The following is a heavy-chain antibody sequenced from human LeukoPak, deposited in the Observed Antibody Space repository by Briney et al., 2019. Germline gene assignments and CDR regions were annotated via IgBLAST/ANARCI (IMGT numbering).Heavy chain of an antibody. CDR3: AKDESGSYYVGFDY. CDR1: GFTFSSYA. J-gene: IGHJ4*02. Sequence: GGSLRLSCAASGFTFSSYAMSWVRQAPGKGLEWVSAISGSGGSTYYADSVKGRFTTSRDNSKNTLYLQMNSLRAEDTAVYYCAKDESGSYYVGFDYWGQGTLVTVSS. CDR2: ISGSGGST. D-gene: IGHD1-26*01. V-gene: IGHV3-23*01.